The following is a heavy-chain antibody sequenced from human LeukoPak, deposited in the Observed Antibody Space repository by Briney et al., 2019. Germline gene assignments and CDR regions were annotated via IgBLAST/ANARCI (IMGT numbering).Heavy chain of an antibody. CDR1: GFTFSSYG. Sequence: GGSLRLSCAASGFTFSSYGMHWVRQAPGKGLEWVAVISYDGSNKYYADSVKGRFTISRDNSKNTLYLQMNSLRAEDTAVYYCAKDPLRDVLLWFGELSHWGQGTLVTVSP. CDR3: AKDPLRDVLLWFGELSH. CDR2: ISYDGSNK. V-gene: IGHV3-30*18. D-gene: IGHD3-10*01. J-gene: IGHJ4*02.